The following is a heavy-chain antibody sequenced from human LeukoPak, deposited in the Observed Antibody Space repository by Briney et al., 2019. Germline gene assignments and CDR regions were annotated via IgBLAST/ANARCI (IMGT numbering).Heavy chain of an antibody. J-gene: IGHJ4*02. Sequence: GGSLRLSCAASGLAFRTSWMSWVRQAPGKGLEWVANINQDGTVKYYVDSVKGRFTISRDNSKNTLYLQMNSLRAEDTAVYYCAKFAALAGQLVPPDYWGQGTLVTVSS. D-gene: IGHD6-6*01. CDR1: GLAFRTSW. CDR3: AKFAALAGQLVPPDY. V-gene: IGHV3-7*03. CDR2: INQDGTVK.